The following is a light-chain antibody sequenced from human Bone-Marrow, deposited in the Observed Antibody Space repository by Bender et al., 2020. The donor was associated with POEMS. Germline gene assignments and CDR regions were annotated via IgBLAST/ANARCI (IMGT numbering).Light chain of an antibody. J-gene: IGLJ1*01. CDR2: DNS. CDR3: QVWDTDGDDLYV. V-gene: IGLV3-21*02. CDR1: NIGSQR. Sequence: SDVLTQPPAVSVAPGQTARITCAGNNIGSQRVHWYQQKPGQAPVLLMYDNSGRPSGVPERFSGSNSGNTATLTISRVEAVDEADYYCQVWDTDGDDLYVFGSGTILTVL.